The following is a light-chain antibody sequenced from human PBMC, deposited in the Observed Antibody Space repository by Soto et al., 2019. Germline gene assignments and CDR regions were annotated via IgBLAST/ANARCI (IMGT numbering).Light chain of an antibody. Sequence: MTQSPATLSVSPWEVVTLSCRASQSVSSGLAWYQQKLGQAPRLLIYGSSTRATGIPARFSGSGSGTEFTLTISSLQSEDFAIYYCQQYNNWPRTFGQGTKVDI. J-gene: IGKJ1*01. CDR2: GSS. CDR1: QSVSSG. V-gene: IGKV3-15*01. CDR3: QQYNNWPRT.